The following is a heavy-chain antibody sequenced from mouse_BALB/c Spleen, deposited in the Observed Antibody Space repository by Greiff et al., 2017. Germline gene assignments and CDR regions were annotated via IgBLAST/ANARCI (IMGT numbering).Heavy chain of an antibody. Sequence: EVQVVESGPELVKPGASVKVSCKASGYAFTSYNMYWVKQIHGKSLEWIGYIDPYNGGTSYNQKFKGKATLTVDKSSSTAYMHLNSLTSEDSAVYYCATLYYYGTEGFAYWGQGTLVTVSA. CDR2: IDPYNGGT. CDR3: ATLYYYGTEGFAY. V-gene: IGHV1S135*01. J-gene: IGHJ3*01. CDR1: GYAFTSYN. D-gene: IGHD1-1*01.